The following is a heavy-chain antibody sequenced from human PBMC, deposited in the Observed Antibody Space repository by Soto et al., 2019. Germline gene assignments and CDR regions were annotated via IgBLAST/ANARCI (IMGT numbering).Heavy chain of an antibody. J-gene: IGHJ3*02. CDR2: ISGSGGST. Sequence: GGSLRLSCAASGFTFSSYAMSWVRQAPGKGLEWVSAISGSGGSTYYTDSVKGRFTISRDNSKNTLYLQMNSLRAEDTAVYYCAKDQGGCSSTSCYDAFDIWGQGTMVTV. CDR3: AKDQGGCSSTSCYDAFDI. D-gene: IGHD2-2*01. CDR1: GFTFSSYA. V-gene: IGHV3-23*01.